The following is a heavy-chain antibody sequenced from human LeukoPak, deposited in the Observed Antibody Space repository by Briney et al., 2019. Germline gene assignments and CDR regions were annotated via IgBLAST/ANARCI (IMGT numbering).Heavy chain of an antibody. V-gene: IGHV4-4*07. Sequence: PSETLSLTCTVSGGSISSYYWSWIRQPAGKGLEWIGRFYISGSTNYNPSLKSRVTTSVDTSKNQFSLRLNSVTAADTAVYYCARDFLLQSEGLFDYWGQGTLVTVSS. D-gene: IGHD4-11*01. CDR1: GGSISSYY. J-gene: IGHJ4*02. CDR2: FYISGST. CDR3: ARDFLLQSEGLFDY.